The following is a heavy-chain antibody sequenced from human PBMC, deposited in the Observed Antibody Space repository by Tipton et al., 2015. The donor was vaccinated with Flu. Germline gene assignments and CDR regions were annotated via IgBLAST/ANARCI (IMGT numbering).Heavy chain of an antibody. CDR3: ANIGGGSYYGGVF. D-gene: IGHD1-26*01. Sequence: GSLRLSCAASGFTFSNYAMAWVRQAPGKGLEWVSSVSNSGGYTYYADSVKGRFTISRDNSKNTLYLQMNSLRAEDTAVYYCANIGGGSYYGGVFWGRGTLVTVSS. CDR2: VSNSGGYT. J-gene: IGHJ4*02. V-gene: IGHV3-23*01. CDR1: GFTFSNYA.